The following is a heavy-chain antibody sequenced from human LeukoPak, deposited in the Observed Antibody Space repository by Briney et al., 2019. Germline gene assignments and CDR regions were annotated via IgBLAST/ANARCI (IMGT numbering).Heavy chain of an antibody. Sequence: GGSLRLSCEASGFTFDDYAIHWVRQAPGKGLEWVSLISWDGDTTHYADSVKGRFTISRDNRKDSLYLQMNSLRAEDTALYYCAKDFSSSWLYYFGMDVWGKGTTVTVSS. CDR3: AKDFSSSWLYYFGMDV. CDR1: GFTFDDYA. J-gene: IGHJ6*04. V-gene: IGHV3-43D*04. D-gene: IGHD6-13*01. CDR2: ISWDGDTT.